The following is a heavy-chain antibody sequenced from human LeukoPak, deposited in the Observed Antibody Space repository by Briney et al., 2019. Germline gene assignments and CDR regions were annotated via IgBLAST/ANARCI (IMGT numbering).Heavy chain of an antibody. D-gene: IGHD3-10*01. CDR1: GYTFTGYH. J-gene: IGHJ3*02. CDR3: ARDWVTMVRGVIMSAFDI. CDR2: INPNSGGT. Sequence: ASVTESCKASGYTFTGYHMHWLRQAPCQGLDWMGWINPNSGGTNYAQKFQGRVTMTRDTFISTAYMELSRLRSDDTAVYYCARDWVTMVRGVIMSAFDIWGQGTMVTVSS. V-gene: IGHV1-2*02.